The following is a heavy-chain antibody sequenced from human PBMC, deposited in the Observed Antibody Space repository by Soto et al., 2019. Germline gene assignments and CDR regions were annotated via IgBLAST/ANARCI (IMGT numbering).Heavy chain of an antibody. J-gene: IGHJ6*03. CDR2: IYYSGST. V-gene: IGHV4-31*03. D-gene: IGHD5-18*01. CDR3: VNRGYRTKKNDYYYMDV. Sequence: SETLSLTCTVSGGSISSSSYYWGWIRQHPGKGLEWIGYIYYSGSTYYNPSLKSRVTISVDTSKNQFSLKLSSVTAADTAVYNCVNRGYRTKKNDYYYMDVWGQGTTVTVSS. CDR1: GGSISSSSYY.